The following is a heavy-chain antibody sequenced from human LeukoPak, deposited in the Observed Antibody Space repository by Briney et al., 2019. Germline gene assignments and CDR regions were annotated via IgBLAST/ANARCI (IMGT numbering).Heavy chain of an antibody. CDR2: ISGSGGST. V-gene: IGHV3-23*01. Sequence: PGGSLRLSCAASGFTFSSDPMSWVRQAPGKGLEWVSTISGSGGSTYYADSVKGRFTISRDNSKNTLYLQMNSLRVEDTAVYYCTKLDPWWPSTPGDWGQGTLVTVSS. CDR3: TKLDPWWPSTPGD. J-gene: IGHJ4*02. CDR1: GFTFSSDP. D-gene: IGHD2-15*01.